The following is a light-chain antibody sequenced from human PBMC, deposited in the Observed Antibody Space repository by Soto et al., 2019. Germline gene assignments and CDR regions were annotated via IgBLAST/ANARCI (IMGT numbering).Light chain of an antibody. J-gene: IGLJ3*02. Sequence: QSALTQPASVSGSPGQSITISCTGTSSDVGGYNYVSWYQQHPGKAPKLMIYGVSNRPSGVSSRFSGSKSGNTASLTISGLQAEDEADYYCCSYAGSYTWVFGGGTKLTVL. CDR1: SSDVGGYNY. CDR3: CSYAGSYTWV. V-gene: IGLV2-14*01. CDR2: GVS.